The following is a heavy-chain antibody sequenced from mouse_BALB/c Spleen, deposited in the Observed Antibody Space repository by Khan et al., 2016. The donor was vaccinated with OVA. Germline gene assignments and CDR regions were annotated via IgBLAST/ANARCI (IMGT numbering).Heavy chain of an antibody. CDR3: SRSGYGSFAY. CDR1: GYTFTDYN. V-gene: IGHV1S29*02. D-gene: IGHD1-2*01. Sequence: VQLQQSGPELVKPGASVKISCKASGYTFTDYNMDWVKQSHGESLEWIGYIFPNNGGTGYNQRFRTKATLTVDSSSTTAYMELRSLTSEDSAYYYCSRSGYGSFAYWGQGTLVTVSA. J-gene: IGHJ3*01. CDR2: IFPNNGGT.